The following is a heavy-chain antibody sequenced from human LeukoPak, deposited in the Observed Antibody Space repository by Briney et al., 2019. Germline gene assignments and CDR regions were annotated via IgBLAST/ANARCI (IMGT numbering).Heavy chain of an antibody. J-gene: IGHJ4*02. CDR3: ARVFGDFWSGYLHFDY. D-gene: IGHD3-3*01. V-gene: IGHV3-7*01. Sequence: GGSLRLSCAASGFTFSSYWMSWVRQAPGKGLEWVANIKQDGSEKYYVDSVKGRFTISRDNAKNSLYLQMNSLRAEDTAVHYCARVFGDFWSGYLHFDYWGQGTLVTVSS. CDR1: GFTFSSYW. CDR2: IKQDGSEK.